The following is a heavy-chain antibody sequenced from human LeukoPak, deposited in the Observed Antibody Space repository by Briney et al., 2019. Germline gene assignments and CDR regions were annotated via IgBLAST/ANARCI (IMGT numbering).Heavy chain of an antibody. CDR1: GYTFTSYG. Sequence: ASVKVSCKASGYTFTSYGISWVRQAPGQGLEWMGWISAYNGNTNYAQKLQGRVTMTTDTSTSTAYMELRSLRSDDTAVYYCARRTTYSSSWYEWSYYYYMDVWGKGTTVTVSS. CDR2: ISAYNGNT. V-gene: IGHV1-18*01. J-gene: IGHJ6*03. D-gene: IGHD6-13*01. CDR3: ARRTTYSSSWYEWSYYYYMDV.